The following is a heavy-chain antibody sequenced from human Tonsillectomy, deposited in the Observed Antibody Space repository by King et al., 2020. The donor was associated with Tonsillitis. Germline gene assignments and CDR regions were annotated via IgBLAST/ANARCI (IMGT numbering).Heavy chain of an antibody. CDR2: ISSSISTI. V-gene: IGHV3-48*01. D-gene: IGHD6-6*01. CDR3: AREYSSSSGKAFDI. Sequence: QLVQSGGGLAQPGGSLRLSCAASGFTFSTYSMNWVRQAPGKGLEWGSYISSSISTIYYADSVKGRFTISRDNAKNSLYLQMNSLRAEDTAVYYCAREYSSSSGKAFDIWGQGTMVTVSS. CDR1: GFTFSTYS. J-gene: IGHJ3*02.